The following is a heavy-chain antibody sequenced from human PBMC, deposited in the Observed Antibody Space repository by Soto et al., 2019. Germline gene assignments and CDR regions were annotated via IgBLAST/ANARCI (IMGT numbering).Heavy chain of an antibody. CDR1: GGSISSGGYY. V-gene: IGHV4-31*03. D-gene: IGHD1-1*01. CDR2: IYYSGST. Sequence: SETLSLTCTVSGGSISSGGYYWSWIRQHPGKGLEWIGYIYYSGSTYYNPSLKSRVTISVDTSKNQFSLKLSSVTAADTAVYYCARETGTGTRDFDYWGQGTLVTVSS. J-gene: IGHJ4*02. CDR3: ARETGTGTRDFDY.